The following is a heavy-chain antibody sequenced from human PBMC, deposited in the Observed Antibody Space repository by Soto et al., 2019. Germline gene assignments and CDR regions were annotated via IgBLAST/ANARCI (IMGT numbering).Heavy chain of an antibody. D-gene: IGHD3-16*01. V-gene: IGHV3-49*03. Sequence: GGSLRLSCTASGFTFGDYAMSWFRQAPGKGLEWVGFIRSKAYGGTTEYAASVKGRFTISRDDSKSIAFLQMNSLKTEDTAVYYCTRVTDYYDYIWGSFSPIFGDGFDYWGQGTLVTVSS. CDR1: GFTFGDYA. J-gene: IGHJ4*02. CDR3: TRVTDYYDYIWGSFSPIFGDGFDY. CDR2: IRSKAYGGTT.